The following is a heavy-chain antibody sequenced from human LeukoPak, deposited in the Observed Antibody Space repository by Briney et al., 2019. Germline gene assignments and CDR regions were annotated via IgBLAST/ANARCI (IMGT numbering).Heavy chain of an antibody. V-gene: IGHV1-2*02. CDR2: INPNSGGT. Sequence: ASVKVSCKASGYTFTGYYTHWVRQAPGQGLEWMGWINPNSGGTNYAQKFQGRVTMTRDTSISTAYMELSRLRSDDTAVYYCARDRTPSLDFDFKYGMDVWGQGTTVTVSS. D-gene: IGHD3-9*01. J-gene: IGHJ6*02. CDR1: GYTFTGYY. CDR3: ARDRTPSLDFDFKYGMDV.